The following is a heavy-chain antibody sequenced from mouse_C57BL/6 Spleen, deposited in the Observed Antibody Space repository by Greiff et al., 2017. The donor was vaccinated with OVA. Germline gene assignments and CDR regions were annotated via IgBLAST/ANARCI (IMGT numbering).Heavy chain of an antibody. Sequence: EVQLVESGGGLVQPGGSLSLSCAASGFTFTDYYMSWVRQPPGKALEWLGFIRNKANGYTTEYSASVKGRFTITRDNSQSILYLQMNALSAEDSATYYCARYNYYGEGFAYWGQGTLVTVSA. J-gene: IGHJ3*01. D-gene: IGHD1-1*01. V-gene: IGHV7-3*01. CDR3: ARYNYYGEGFAY. CDR1: GFTFTDYY. CDR2: IRNKANGYTT.